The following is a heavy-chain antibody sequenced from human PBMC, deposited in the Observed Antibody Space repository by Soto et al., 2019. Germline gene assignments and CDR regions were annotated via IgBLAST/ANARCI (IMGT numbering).Heavy chain of an antibody. CDR1: GFTFSNAW. V-gene: IGHV3-15*01. D-gene: IGHD3-22*01. CDR2: IQAKTDGGTT. Sequence: AGSLRLSCAASGFTFSNAWMSWVRQAPGKGLEWIGLIQAKTDGGTTDYAAPVKGRFTISRDDSKNTLYLQMNSLKTEDTAVYHCTTEPSYDSSGVYDGMDVWGQGTTVTVSS. J-gene: IGHJ6*02. CDR3: TTEPSYDSSGVYDGMDV.